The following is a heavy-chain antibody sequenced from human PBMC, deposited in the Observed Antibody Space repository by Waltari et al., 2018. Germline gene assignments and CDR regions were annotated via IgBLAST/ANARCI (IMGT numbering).Heavy chain of an antibody. CDR2: INHSGST. CDR1: AGSFSDYF. D-gene: IGHD3-22*01. CDR3: ARGRPFYETSGYYYNY. V-gene: IGHV4-34*01. J-gene: IGHJ4*02. Sequence: QVQLQQWGAGLLKPSETLSLTCAVYAGSFSDYFWGWIRQAPGKGLEWIGDINHSGSTNYSPSLKRRVTISLDTSKSQFSLTLTSVTAADTALYYCARGRPFYETSGYYYNYWGQGTLVTVSS.